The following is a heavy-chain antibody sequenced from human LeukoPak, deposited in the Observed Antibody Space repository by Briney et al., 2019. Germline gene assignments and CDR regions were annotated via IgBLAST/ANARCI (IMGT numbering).Heavy chain of an antibody. CDR2: IYYSGST. V-gene: IGHV4-39*01. Sequence: SETLSLTCTVSGGSISSSSYYWGWIRQPPGKGLEWIGSIYYSGSTYYNPSLKSRVTISVDTSKNQFSLKLSSVTAADTAVYYCARLRTTVVTLDAFDIWGQGTMVTVSS. J-gene: IGHJ3*02. CDR1: GGSISSSSYY. D-gene: IGHD4-23*01. CDR3: ARLRTTVVTLDAFDI.